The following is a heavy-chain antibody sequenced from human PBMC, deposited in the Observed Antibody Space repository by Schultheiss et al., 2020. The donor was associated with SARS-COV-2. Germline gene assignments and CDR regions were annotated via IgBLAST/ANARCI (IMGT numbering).Heavy chain of an antibody. D-gene: IGHD5-18*01. J-gene: IGHJ4*02. Sequence: GGSLRLSCAASGFTVSSNYMSWVRQAPGKGLEWVAVIWYDGSNKYYADSVKGRFTISRDNSKNTLYLQMNSLRAEDTAVYYCARGDFRGYSYGPFDYWGQGTLVTVSS. CDR3: ARGDFRGYSYGPFDY. CDR1: GFTVSSNY. CDR2: IWYDGSNK. V-gene: IGHV3-33*08.